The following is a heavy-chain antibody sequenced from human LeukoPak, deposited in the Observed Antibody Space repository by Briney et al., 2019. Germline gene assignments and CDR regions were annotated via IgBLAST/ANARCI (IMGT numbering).Heavy chain of an antibody. V-gene: IGHV1-18*01. CDR3: ARVYYSGSGSYYLTDH. J-gene: IGHJ4*02. Sequence: GSSVKVSCKASGYIFTSYGFTWVRQAPGQGLECMGWINTYNGHTDYAQKLQGRVTMTTDTSTRTAYMELRSLRSDDTAVYCCARVYYSGSGSYYLTDHWGQGTPVTVSS. D-gene: IGHD3-10*01. CDR1: GYIFTSYG. CDR2: INTYNGHT.